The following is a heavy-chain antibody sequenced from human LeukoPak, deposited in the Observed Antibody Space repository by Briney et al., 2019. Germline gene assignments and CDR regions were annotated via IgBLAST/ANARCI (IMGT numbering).Heavy chain of an antibody. CDR3: ARDHPEVTMVRGVRSYYYYGMDV. J-gene: IGHJ6*02. Sequence: SETLSLTCAVYGGSFSGYYWSWIRQHPGKGLEWIGYIYYSGSTYYNPSLKSRVTISVDTSKNQFSLKLSSVTAADTAVYYCARDHPEVTMVRGVRSYYYYGMDVWGQGTTVTVSS. D-gene: IGHD3-10*01. V-gene: IGHV4-31*11. CDR2: IYYSGST. CDR1: GGSFSGYY.